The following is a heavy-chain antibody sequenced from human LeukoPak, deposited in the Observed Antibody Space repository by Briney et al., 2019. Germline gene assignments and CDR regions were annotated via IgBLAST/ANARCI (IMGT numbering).Heavy chain of an antibody. CDR2: IKQDGSEK. V-gene: IGHV3-7*01. D-gene: IGHD3-22*01. Sequence: GGSLRLSCAASGFTFSSYWMSWVRQAPGKGLEWVANIKQDGSEKYYVDSVKGRFTISRHNAKNSLYLQMNSLRAEDTAVYYCARDLLYYYDTPTGVPDYWGQGTLVTVSS. CDR3: ARDLLYYYDTPTGVPDY. J-gene: IGHJ4*02. CDR1: GFTFSSYW.